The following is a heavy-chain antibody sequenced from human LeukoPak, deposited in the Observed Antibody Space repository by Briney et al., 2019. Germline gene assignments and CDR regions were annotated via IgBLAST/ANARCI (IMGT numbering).Heavy chain of an antibody. CDR2: IHYDGRT. CDR1: GGSTSGRY. D-gene: IGHD2-8*02. Sequence: SETLSLTCTVSGGSTSGRYWTWVGQPPGKGLEGIGYIHYDGRTNYNPSFKSPVLISLDPSHNLFSLNLKSVTAPDTASYYCAILVNYGYSDYWGQGTLVTVSS. CDR3: AILVNYGYSDY. J-gene: IGHJ4*02. V-gene: IGHV4-59*11.